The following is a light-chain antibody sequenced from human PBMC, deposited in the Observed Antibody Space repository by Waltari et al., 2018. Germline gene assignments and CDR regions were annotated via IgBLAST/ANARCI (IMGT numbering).Light chain of an antibody. CDR3: QQRTNWPLT. V-gene: IGKV3-11*01. Sequence: EVVLTQSPATLSLFTGERATLSCRARQSVSYYLAWYQQKPGQAPSLLIYDASNRATGIPARFSGSGSGTDFTLTISSLEPEDFAVYYCQQRTNWPLTFGGGTKVEI. CDR1: QSVSYY. J-gene: IGKJ4*01. CDR2: DAS.